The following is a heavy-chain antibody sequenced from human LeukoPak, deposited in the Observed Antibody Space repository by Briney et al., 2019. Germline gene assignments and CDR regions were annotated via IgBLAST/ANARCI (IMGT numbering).Heavy chain of an antibody. D-gene: IGHD3-22*01. J-gene: IGHJ1*01. Sequence: GRSLRPACAASGFTFSSYWMHWVRQVPGKWLVWVSCIKSDGSTNYADSVKGRFTISRDNAKNTLSLQMNSLRAEDTGVYYCARAPSEIGGYYPEYFRHWGQGTLATVSS. CDR2: IKSDGST. CDR1: GFTFSSYW. V-gene: IGHV3-74*01. CDR3: ARAPSEIGGYYPEYFRH.